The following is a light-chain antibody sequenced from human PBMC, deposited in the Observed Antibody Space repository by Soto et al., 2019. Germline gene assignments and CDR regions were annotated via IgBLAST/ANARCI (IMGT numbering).Light chain of an antibody. CDR2: EVS. V-gene: IGLV2-14*03. J-gene: IGLJ1*01. CDR3: SSHTSSNTRI. Sequence: QSVLTQRASVSGYPGQSIAISCTGTSSDIGAYDYVSWYQQHPDKAPKLMIYEVSNRPSGVSNRFSGSKSVNTATLTISGLQAEDESDYYCSSHTSSNTRIFGTGTKVTVL. CDR1: SSDIGAYDY.